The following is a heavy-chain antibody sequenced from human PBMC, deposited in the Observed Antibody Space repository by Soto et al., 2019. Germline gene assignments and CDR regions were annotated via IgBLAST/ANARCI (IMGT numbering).Heavy chain of an antibody. CDR1: GYTFTSYA. J-gene: IGHJ6*02. V-gene: IGHV7-4-1*01. CDR2: INTNTGNP. CDR3: ASELLYYDFGSGYWPPSPYYSGRDV. D-gene: IGHD3-3*01. Sequence: ASVKVSCKASGYTFTSYAMNWVRQAPGQGLEWMGWINTNTGNPTYAQGFTGRFVFSLDTSVSTAYLQICSLKAEDTAVYYWASELLYYDFGSGYWPPSPYYSGRDVWGQGTTVTVSS.